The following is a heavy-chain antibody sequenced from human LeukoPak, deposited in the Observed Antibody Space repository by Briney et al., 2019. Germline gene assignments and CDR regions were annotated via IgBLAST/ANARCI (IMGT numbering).Heavy chain of an antibody. CDR1: GGAISSYY. CDR3: ASYSGSNAYYVY. V-gene: IGHV4-4*07. Sequence: PSETLSLTCSVSGGAISSYYCSWIRQPAGKGLEWVGRIYASGNTNYNPSLKSRVTMSVDTSKNQFSLKLSSMTAADTAVYYCASYSGSNAYYVYWGQGTLVTVSS. J-gene: IGHJ4*02. D-gene: IGHD1-26*01. CDR2: IYASGNT.